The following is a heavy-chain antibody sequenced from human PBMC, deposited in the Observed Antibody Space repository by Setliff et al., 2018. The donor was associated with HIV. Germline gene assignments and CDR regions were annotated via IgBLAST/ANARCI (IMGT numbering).Heavy chain of an antibody. V-gene: IGHV3-7*01. CDR1: GFNFGDFG. CDR2: IKEDGSDK. Sequence: GGSLRLSCTASGFNFGDFGMSWVRQAPGKGLEWVANIKEDGSDKAYVDSVKGRFTISRDNAKNSLYLQMNSLRVDDTAVYYCARDHGGRDYWGQGTLVTVSS. D-gene: IGHD1-26*01. J-gene: IGHJ4*02. CDR3: ARDHGGRDY.